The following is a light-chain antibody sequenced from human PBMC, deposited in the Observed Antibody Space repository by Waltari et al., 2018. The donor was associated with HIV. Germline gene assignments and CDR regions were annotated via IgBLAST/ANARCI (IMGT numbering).Light chain of an antibody. CDR2: GAS. J-gene: IGKJ2*01. V-gene: IGKV3-20*01. CDR1: QSVSSSY. CDR3: QQYGSSPQYT. Sequence: EIVLTQSPGPLSLSPGERATLPCRASQSVSSSYLAWYQQKPGQAPRLLIYGASSRATGIPDRFSGSGSGTDFTLTISRLEPEDFAVYYCQQYGSSPQYTFGQGTKLEIK.